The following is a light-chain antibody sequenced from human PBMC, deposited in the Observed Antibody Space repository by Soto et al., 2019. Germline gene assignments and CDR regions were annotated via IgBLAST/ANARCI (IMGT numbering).Light chain of an antibody. CDR3: QKYHDWFSIT. CDR2: DTS. Sequence: EIVMTRARAARSSRRSQKADISCRASQSVSSKLAWYRQRPGQAPRLVIYDTSTRATGVPARFSGSGSGTEFTLTISSLESEAFGVYYCQKYHDWFSITLGEGTRREIK. V-gene: IGKV3-15*01. CDR1: QSVSSK. J-gene: IGKJ5*01.